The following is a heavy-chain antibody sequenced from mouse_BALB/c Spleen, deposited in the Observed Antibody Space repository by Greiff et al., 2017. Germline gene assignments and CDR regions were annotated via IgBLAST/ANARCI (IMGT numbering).Heavy chain of an antibody. Sequence: EVQLQQSGPELVKPGASVKIPCKASGYTFTDYNMDWVKQSHGKSLEWIGDINPNNGGTIYNQKFKGKATLTVDKSSSTAYMELRSLTSEDTAVYYCARRWVPYAMDYWGQGTSVTVSS. CDR1: GYTFTDYN. J-gene: IGHJ4*01. V-gene: IGHV1-18*01. CDR3: ARRWVPYAMDY. D-gene: IGHD1-1*02. CDR2: INPNNGGT.